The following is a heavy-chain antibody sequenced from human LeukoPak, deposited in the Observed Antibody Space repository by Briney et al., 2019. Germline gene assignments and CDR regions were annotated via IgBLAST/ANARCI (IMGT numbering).Heavy chain of an antibody. D-gene: IGHD3-22*01. Sequence: GRSLRLSCAASGFTFSTYGMHWVRQAPGKGLEWVAVIWYDGSNKYYADSVKGRFTISRDNSKSTLYLQMNSLRAEDTAVYYCARDGTYYYDSSGYYAEYFQHWGQGTLVTVSS. CDR2: IWYDGSNK. CDR1: GFTFSTYG. CDR3: ARDGTYYYDSSGYYAEYFQH. V-gene: IGHV3-33*01. J-gene: IGHJ1*01.